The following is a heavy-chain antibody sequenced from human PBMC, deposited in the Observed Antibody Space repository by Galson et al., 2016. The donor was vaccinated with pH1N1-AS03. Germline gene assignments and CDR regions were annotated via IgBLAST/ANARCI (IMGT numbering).Heavy chain of an antibody. V-gene: IGHV3-7*01. Sequence: SLRLSCAASGFRSIDYWMTWVRQAPGKGLEWVANIDQDGSEKYYMGSVEGRFTISRDNAKNSLSLQMNSLRSEDTAVYYCTSGMVELDYWGQGTLVTVSS. J-gene: IGHJ4*02. D-gene: IGHD3-10*01. CDR3: TSGMVELDY. CDR2: IDQDGSEK. CDR1: GFRSIDYW.